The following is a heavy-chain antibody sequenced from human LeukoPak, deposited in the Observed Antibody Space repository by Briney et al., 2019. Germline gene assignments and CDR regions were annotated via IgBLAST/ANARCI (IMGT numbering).Heavy chain of an antibody. D-gene: IGHD1-14*01. J-gene: IGHJ4*02. CDR3: AKATRGYFDY. V-gene: IGHV3-23*01. CDR2: ISGSGGST. Sequence: GGSLRPSCAASGFAFSSYVLHWVRRAPGKGPEWVSAISGSGGSTYYADSVKGRFTISRDNSKNTLYLQMNSLRAEDTAVYYCAKATRGYFDYWGQGTLVTVSS. CDR1: GFAFSSYV.